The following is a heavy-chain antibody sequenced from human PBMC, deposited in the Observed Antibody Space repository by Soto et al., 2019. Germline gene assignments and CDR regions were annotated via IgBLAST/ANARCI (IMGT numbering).Heavy chain of an antibody. D-gene: IGHD1-1*01. Sequence: ASVKVSCQASGGTFSSYAISWVRQAAGQGLEWMGGIIPIFGTANYAQKCQARVTITADESTSTAKMALSGLRSEDRAGYYCARAGRRVVEMGTIFYYYGMDVWGQGTTVTVSS. J-gene: IGHJ6*02. CDR1: GGTFSSYA. V-gene: IGHV1-69*13. CDR2: IIPIFGTA. CDR3: ARAGRRVVEMGTIFYYYGMDV.